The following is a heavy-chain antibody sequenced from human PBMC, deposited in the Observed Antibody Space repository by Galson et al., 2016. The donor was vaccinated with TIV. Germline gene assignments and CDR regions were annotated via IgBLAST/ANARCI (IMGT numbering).Heavy chain of an antibody. J-gene: IGHJ4*02. Sequence: SLRLSCAASGFSFIKYAMTWVRQAPRKGLEWVPGITAGGENRDYEASVKGRFPISRDNSKTTFFLQMTRLRAEDTAVYYCARGRGYCGGDCPNGYFDYGGQGNLVAVSS. D-gene: IGHD2-21*02. CDR1: GFSFIKYA. CDR3: ARGRGYCGGDCPNGYFDY. V-gene: IGHV3-23*01. CDR2: ITAGGENR.